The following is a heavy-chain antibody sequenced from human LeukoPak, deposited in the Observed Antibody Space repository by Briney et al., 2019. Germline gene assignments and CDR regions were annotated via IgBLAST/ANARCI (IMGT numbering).Heavy chain of an antibody. D-gene: IGHD2-15*01. V-gene: IGHV3-74*01. CDR2: INSDGSFT. Sequence: GGSLRLSCAASGFTFSSYWMHCVRQAPGKGLVWVSRINSDGSFTSYADSVKGRFTISRDNAKNTLYLQMNSLRAEDTAVYYCARAIVATNALDIWGQGTVVTVSS. CDR3: ARAIVATNALDI. J-gene: IGHJ3*02. CDR1: GFTFSSYW.